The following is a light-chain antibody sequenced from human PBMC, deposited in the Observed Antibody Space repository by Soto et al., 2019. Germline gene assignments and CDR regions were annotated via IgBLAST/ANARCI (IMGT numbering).Light chain of an antibody. V-gene: IGKV3-20*01. Sequence: EIVLTQSPGTLSLSPGERATLSCRASQSVSNNYLAWYQQKPGQAPRLLIYGASNRATGIPDRFSGSGSGTDFTLTISSLEPEDFAVFYCHQYGISPPTFGPGTKVDIK. J-gene: IGKJ1*01. CDR3: HQYGISPPT. CDR1: QSVSNNY. CDR2: GAS.